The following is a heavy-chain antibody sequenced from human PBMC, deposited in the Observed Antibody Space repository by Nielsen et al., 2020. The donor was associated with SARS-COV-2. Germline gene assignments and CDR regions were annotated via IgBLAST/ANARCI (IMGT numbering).Heavy chain of an antibody. CDR1: GFTFSSYA. D-gene: IGHD6-13*01. V-gene: IGHV3-30-3*01. Sequence: GRSLRLSCAASGFTFSSYAMHWVRQAPGKGLEWVAVISYDGSNKYYTDSVKGRFTISRDNSKNTLYLQMNSLRAEDTAVYYCARIILAAAALDVWGQGTTVTVSS. CDR2: ISYDGSNK. J-gene: IGHJ6*02. CDR3: ARIILAAAALDV.